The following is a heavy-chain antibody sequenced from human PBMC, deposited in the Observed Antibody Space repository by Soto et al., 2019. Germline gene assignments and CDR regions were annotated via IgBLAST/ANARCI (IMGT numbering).Heavy chain of an antibody. J-gene: IGHJ4*02. CDR1: VFTFIRYX. CDR2: INQDVIKK. V-gene: IGHV3-7*01. D-gene: IGHD3-22*01. Sequence: TXCXAASVFTFIRYXMTWLRKAPGKGLEWVANINQDVIKKLYVDSVRGPFTISTEDANNSVYMQMKNLRAHDTAVYYCAKIGYNDWDFDYWGPGTLVTLSS. CDR3: AKIGYNDWDFDY.